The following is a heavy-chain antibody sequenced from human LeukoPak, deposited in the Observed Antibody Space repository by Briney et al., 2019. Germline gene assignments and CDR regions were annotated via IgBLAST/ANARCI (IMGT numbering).Heavy chain of an antibody. J-gene: IGHJ6*02. V-gene: IGHV4-59*11. CDR1: GGSISGHY. D-gene: IGHD3-16*01. CDR2: IHYTGKP. CDR3: ARFGVDYDMDV. Sequence: SETLSLTCSVSGGSISGHYWTWIRQPPGKGLERIGQIHYTGKPDYNPSLKSRITISVDTSKNQVTLQVSSVTAADSAIYYCARFGVDYDMDVWGHGTTVTVFS.